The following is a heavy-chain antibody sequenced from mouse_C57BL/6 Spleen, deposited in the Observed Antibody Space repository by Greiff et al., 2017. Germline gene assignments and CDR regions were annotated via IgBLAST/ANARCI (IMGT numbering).Heavy chain of an antibody. CDR2: IYPGDGDT. CDR3: ARDGYGGRFAY. Sequence: VQLQQSGAELVKPGASVKISCKASGYAFSSYWMNWVKQRPGKGLEWIGQIYPGDGDTNYNGKFKGKATLTADKSSSTAYMQLSSLDSEVSAVYFCARDGYGGRFAYWGQGTLVTVSA. V-gene: IGHV1-80*01. CDR1: GYAFSSYW. J-gene: IGHJ3*01. D-gene: IGHD2-2*01.